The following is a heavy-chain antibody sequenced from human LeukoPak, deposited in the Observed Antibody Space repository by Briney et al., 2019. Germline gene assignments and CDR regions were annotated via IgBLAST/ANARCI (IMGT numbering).Heavy chain of an antibody. V-gene: IGHV4-34*01. Sequence: SETLSLTCTVSGGSISSYYWSWIRQPPGKGLEWIGEINHSGSTNYNPSLKSRVTISVDTSKNQFSLKLSSVTAADTAVYYCARKGNYDSSGYYYFDYWGQGTLVTVSS. CDR1: GGSISSYY. D-gene: IGHD3-22*01. J-gene: IGHJ4*02. CDR3: ARKGNYDSSGYYYFDY. CDR2: INHSGST.